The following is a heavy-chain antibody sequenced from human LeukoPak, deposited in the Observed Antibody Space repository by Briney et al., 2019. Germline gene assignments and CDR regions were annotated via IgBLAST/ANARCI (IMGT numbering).Heavy chain of an antibody. D-gene: IGHD3-22*01. Sequence: PSETLSLTCTVSGGSISSSSYYWGWIRQPPGKGLEWIGSIYYSGSTYYNPSLKSRVTISVDTSKNQFSLKLSSVTAADTAVYYCARVKNSGPARSPITMIEDYWGQGTLVTVSS. V-gene: IGHV4-39*07. J-gene: IGHJ4*02. CDR1: GGSISSSSYY. CDR2: IYYSGST. CDR3: ARVKNSGPARSPITMIEDY.